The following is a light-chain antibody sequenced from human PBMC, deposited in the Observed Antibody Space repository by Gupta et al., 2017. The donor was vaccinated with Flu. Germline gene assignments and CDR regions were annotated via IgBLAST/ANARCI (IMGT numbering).Light chain of an antibody. CDR1: SSDVGGYNY. V-gene: IGLV2-11*03. CDR2: DVS. CDR3: SSYASSDTWM. J-gene: IGLJ3*02. Sequence: SVTISCTGTSSDVGGYNYVSWYQQHPAKAPKLMIYDVSGRPSGVPDRFSGSKAGNTASLTISGLQAEDEADYYCSSYASSDTWMFGGGTKLTVL.